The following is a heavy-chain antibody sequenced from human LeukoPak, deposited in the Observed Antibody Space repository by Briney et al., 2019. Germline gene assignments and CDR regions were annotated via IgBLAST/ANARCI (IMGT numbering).Heavy chain of an antibody. Sequence: QTGGSLGLSCAASGITFSNYWMSWVRQAPGEGLEWVANINQDSSEKYYVDSVKGRFTISRDNAKNSLYLQLNTLRPEDTAVYYCVQGWRDNWGQGTLVTVSS. J-gene: IGHJ4*02. CDR3: VQGWRDN. CDR1: GITFSNYW. D-gene: IGHD2-15*01. CDR2: INQDSSEK. V-gene: IGHV3-7*01.